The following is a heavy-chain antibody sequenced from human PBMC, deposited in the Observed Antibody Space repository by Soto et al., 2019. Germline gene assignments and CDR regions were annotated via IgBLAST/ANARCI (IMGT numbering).Heavy chain of an antibody. D-gene: IGHD3-3*01. V-gene: IGHV1-3*01. Sequence: ASVKVSCKASGYTFTSYAIEWVRQAPGQRLEWMGWINAGNGNTKYSQNLQGRVTITRDTSASTAYMELSSLRSEDTAVYYCARGHDFWSGYSFDYWGQGTLVTVSS. J-gene: IGHJ4*02. CDR1: GYTFTSYA. CDR3: ARGHDFWSGYSFDY. CDR2: INAGNGNT.